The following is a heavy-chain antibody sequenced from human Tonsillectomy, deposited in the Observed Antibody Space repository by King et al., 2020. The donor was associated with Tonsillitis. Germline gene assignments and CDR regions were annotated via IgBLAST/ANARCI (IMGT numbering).Heavy chain of an antibody. Sequence: QLQESGPGLVKPSETLSLTCTVSGGSISSSSYYWGWIRQPPGKGLEWIGSIYYSGSTYYNPSLKSRVTISVNTTKNQFSLKLSSVTAADTAVYYCARHGTSIIDGSWGGADFDYWGQGTLVTVSS. CDR3: ARHGTSIIDGSWGGADFDY. CDR2: IYYSGST. D-gene: IGHD3-10*01. J-gene: IGHJ4*02. CDR1: GGSISSSSYY. V-gene: IGHV4-39*07.